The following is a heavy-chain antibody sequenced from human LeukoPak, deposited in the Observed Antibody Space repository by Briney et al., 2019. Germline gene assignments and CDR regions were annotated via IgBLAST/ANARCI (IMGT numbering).Heavy chain of an antibody. CDR3: ARDGDTSMVTGDY. V-gene: IGHV1-2*02. J-gene: IGHJ4*02. CDR2: INPNSGGT. D-gene: IGHD5-18*01. CDR1: GYIFTGYY. Sequence: ASVKVSCKASGYIFTGYYMHWVRQAPGQGLEWVGWINPNSGGTNYIQKFQGRVTMTRDTSISTGYMELSRLTSDDTDIYYCARDGDTSMVTGDYWGQGTLVTVSS.